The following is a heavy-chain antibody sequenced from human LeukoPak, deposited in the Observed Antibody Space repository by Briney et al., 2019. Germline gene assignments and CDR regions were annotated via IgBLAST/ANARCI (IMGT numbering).Heavy chain of an antibody. V-gene: IGHV3-30-3*01. CDR3: ARGTYCSGGSCYGRGSYYHYGMDV. CDR2: ISYDGSNK. Sequence: PGGSLRLSCAASGFTFSSYAMHWVRQAPGKGLEWVAVISYDGSNKYYADSVKGRFTISRDNSKNTLYLQMNSLRAEDTAVYYCARGTYCSGGSCYGRGSYYHYGMDVWGQGTTVTVSS. D-gene: IGHD2-15*01. J-gene: IGHJ6*02. CDR1: GFTFSSYA.